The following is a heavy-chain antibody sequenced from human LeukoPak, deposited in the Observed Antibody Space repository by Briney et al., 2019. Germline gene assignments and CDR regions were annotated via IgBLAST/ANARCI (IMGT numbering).Heavy chain of an antibody. D-gene: IGHD6-19*01. J-gene: IGHJ4*02. V-gene: IGHV3-7*01. CDR3: ASQASSGWHPDIYYFDY. CDR2: IKQDGSEK. Sequence: PGGSLRLSCAASGFTFSSYGMSWVRQAPGKGLEWVANIKQDGSEKYYVDSVKGRFTISRDNAKNSLYLQMNSLRAEDTAVYYCASQASSGWHPDIYYFDYWGQGTLVTVSS. CDR1: GFTFSSYG.